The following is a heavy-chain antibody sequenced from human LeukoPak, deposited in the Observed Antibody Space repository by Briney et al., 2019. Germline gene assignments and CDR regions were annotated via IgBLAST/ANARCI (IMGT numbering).Heavy chain of an antibody. Sequence: GESLKISCKGSGYSFTTYWIGWVRQMPGKGLEWMGVIYPGDSDTRYSTSFQDQVTIPADKSISTAYLQWSSLKASDTAMYYCARPLGAVAGTSSDYWGQGTLVTVSS. J-gene: IGHJ4*02. V-gene: IGHV5-51*01. CDR1: GYSFTTYW. CDR3: ARPLGAVAGTSSDY. D-gene: IGHD6-19*01. CDR2: IYPGDSDT.